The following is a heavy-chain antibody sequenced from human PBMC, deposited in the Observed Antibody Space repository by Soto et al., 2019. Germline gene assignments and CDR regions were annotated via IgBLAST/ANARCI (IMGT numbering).Heavy chain of an antibody. D-gene: IGHD3-10*01. Sequence: SETLSLTCTVSGGSISSYYWSWIRQPPGKGLEWIGYIYYSGSTNYNPSLKSRVTISVDTSKNQFSLKLSSVTAADTAVYYCARGRGLDHWGQGTLVTVSS. CDR2: IYYSGST. CDR1: GGSISSYY. V-gene: IGHV4-59*01. J-gene: IGHJ4*02. CDR3: ARGRGLDH.